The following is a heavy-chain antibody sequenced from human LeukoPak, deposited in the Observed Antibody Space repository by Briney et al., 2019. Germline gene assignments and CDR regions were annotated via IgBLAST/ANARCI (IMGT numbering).Heavy chain of an antibody. J-gene: IGHJ4*02. D-gene: IGHD3-10*01. CDR2: ISGSGGNT. CDR3: AKDQLDSASPSLFDY. Sequence: GGSLRLSCAASGFTFSDYYMIWIRQAPGKGLEWVSAISGSGGNTYYADSVKGRFAISRDNSKNTVYLQMNSLRAEDTAVYYCAKDQLDSASPSLFDYWGQGTLVTVSS. V-gene: IGHV3-23*01. CDR1: GFTFSDYY.